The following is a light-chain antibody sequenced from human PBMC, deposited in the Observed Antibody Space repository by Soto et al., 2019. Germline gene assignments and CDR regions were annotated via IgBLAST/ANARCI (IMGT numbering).Light chain of an antibody. J-gene: IGLJ3*02. CDR1: TSDVGSYNY. CDR2: DVS. Sequence: QSVLTQPASVSGSPGQSITISCTGTTSDVGSYNYFSWYQKNPGKAPKLLVYDVSNRPSGVSNRFSGSKSGNTASLTISGLQPEDEADYYCSSYTSSSTWVFGGGTKLTVL. V-gene: IGLV2-14*01. CDR3: SSYTSSSTWV.